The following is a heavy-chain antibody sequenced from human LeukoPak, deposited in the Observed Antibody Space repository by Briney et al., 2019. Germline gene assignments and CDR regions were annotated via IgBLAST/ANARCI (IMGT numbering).Heavy chain of an antibody. D-gene: IGHD1-1*01. CDR1: GFTFSSYG. Sequence: GGSLRLSCAASGFTFSSYGMHWVRQAPGKGLEWVAFIRYDGSNKYYADSVKGRFTVSRDNAKSSLSLQMNSLTAEDTAGYFCARDGYNSANGIDVWGQGTMVTVSS. CDR3: ARDGYNSANGIDV. CDR2: IRYDGSNK. J-gene: IGHJ3*01. V-gene: IGHV3-30*02.